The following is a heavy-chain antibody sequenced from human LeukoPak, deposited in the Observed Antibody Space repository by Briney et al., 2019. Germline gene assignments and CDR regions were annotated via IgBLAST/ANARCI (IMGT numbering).Heavy chain of an antibody. V-gene: IGHV3-73*01. D-gene: IGHD2-2*01. CDR3: AKSGSESEVVPAGP. J-gene: IGHJ5*02. CDR1: GFTFSGSA. Sequence: GGSLRLSCAASGFTFSGSALHWVRQASGKGLEWVGRIRSKANNYATTYAASVKGRFTISRDDSKNTAYLQMNSLRAEDTAVYYCAKSGSESEVVPAGPWGQGTLVTVSS. CDR2: IRSKANNYAT.